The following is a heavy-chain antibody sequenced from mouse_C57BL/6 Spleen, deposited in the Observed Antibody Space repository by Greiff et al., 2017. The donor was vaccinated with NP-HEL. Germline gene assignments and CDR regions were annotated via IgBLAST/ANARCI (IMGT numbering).Heavy chain of an antibody. Sequence: EVKVVESGPELVKPGASVKISCKASGYSFTGYYMNWVKQSPEKSLEWIGEINPSTGGTTYNQKFKAKATLTVDKSSSTAYMQLKSLTSEDSAVYYCASIYYDYEDWYFDVWGTGTTVTVSS. J-gene: IGHJ1*03. V-gene: IGHV1-42*01. D-gene: IGHD2-4*01. CDR3: ASIYYDYEDWYFDV. CDR1: GYSFTGYY. CDR2: INPSTGGT.